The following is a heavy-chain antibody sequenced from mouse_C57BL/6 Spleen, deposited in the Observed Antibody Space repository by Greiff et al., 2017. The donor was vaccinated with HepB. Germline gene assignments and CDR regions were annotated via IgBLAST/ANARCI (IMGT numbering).Heavy chain of an antibody. J-gene: IGHJ2*01. CDR2: INPYNGDT. D-gene: IGHD2-4*01. V-gene: IGHV1-20*01. CDR1: GYSFTGYF. CDR3: ARGRNYDYDENYFDY. Sequence: EVQLQQSGPELVKPGDSVKISCKASGYSFTGYFMNWVVQSHGKSLEWIGRINPYNGDTFYNQKFKGKATLTVDKSSSTAHMELRSLTSEDSAVYYCARGRNYDYDENYFDYWGQGTTLTVSS.